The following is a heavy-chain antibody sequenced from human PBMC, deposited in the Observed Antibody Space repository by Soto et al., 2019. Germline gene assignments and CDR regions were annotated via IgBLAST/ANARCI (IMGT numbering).Heavy chain of an antibody. V-gene: IGHV4-39*01. Sequence: PSETLSLTCTVSGASMNNTSYYWGWIRQSPGKGLEWIGTIYFSGSTFYNPSLKSRLTISIDRSKNQFSLRLTSVTAADTAVYYCARHGSYWGQGTLVTVSS. CDR1: GASMNNTSYY. CDR2: IYFSGST. CDR3: ARHGSY. J-gene: IGHJ4*02.